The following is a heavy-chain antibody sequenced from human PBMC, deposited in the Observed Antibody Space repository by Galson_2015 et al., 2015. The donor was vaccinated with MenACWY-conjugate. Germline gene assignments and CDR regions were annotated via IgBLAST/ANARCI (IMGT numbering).Heavy chain of an antibody. J-gene: IGHJ5*02. CDR3: ARGPRKLDP. Sequence: SLRLSCAASGFTFSTYWMTWVRQAPGKGLEWVANIMPDGSETYYMDSVKGRFTISRDNAKNSLYLQMNSLRVEDTAVYYCARGPRKLDPWGQGTLVTISS. V-gene: IGHV3-7*01. CDR2: IMPDGSET. CDR1: GFTFSTYW.